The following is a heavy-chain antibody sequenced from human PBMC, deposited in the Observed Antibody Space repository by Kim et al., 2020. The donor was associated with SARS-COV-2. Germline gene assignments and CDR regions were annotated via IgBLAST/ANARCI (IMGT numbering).Heavy chain of an antibody. D-gene: IGHD3-10*01. CDR3: AKDETHYYGSGKDY. V-gene: IGHV3-30*18. CDR2: ISYDGSNK. CDR1: GFTFSSYG. Sequence: GGSLRLSCAASGFTFSSYGMHWVRQAPGKGLEWVAVISYDGSNKYYSDSVKGRFTISRDNSKNTLYLQMNSLRAEDTAVYYCAKDETHYYGSGKDYWGQGTLVTVSS. J-gene: IGHJ4*02.